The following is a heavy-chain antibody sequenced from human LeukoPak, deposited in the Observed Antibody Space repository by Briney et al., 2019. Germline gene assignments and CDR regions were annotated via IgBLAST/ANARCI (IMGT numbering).Heavy chain of an antibody. V-gene: IGHV5-51*01. J-gene: IGHJ4*02. D-gene: IGHD6-19*01. Sequence: GESLKISCTCSGYTFTNYWIGWVRQMPGKGLEWMGVIYPDDSDTRYSPAFQGQVIISTDRSISTAYLEWSSLKASDTAVYYCARPPYKVAGSDVSADLWGQGTLVTVSS. CDR2: IYPDDSDT. CDR1: GYTFTNYW. CDR3: ARPPYKVAGSDVSADL.